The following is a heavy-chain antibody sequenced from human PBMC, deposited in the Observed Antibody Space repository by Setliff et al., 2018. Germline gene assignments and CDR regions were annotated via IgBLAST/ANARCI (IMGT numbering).Heavy chain of an antibody. CDR2: IWPGDSLI. Sequence: GESLTISCKDSGYSFSISRIGWVRQLPGKGLDWMGLIWPGDSLIKYSPSFQGQVTISADKSISTAYLQWSSLKASDTAIYYCARPSAGWSKPFDVWGQGTMVTVSS. D-gene: IGHD6-19*01. V-gene: IGHV5-51*01. CDR3: ARPSAGWSKPFDV. J-gene: IGHJ3*01. CDR1: GYSFSISR.